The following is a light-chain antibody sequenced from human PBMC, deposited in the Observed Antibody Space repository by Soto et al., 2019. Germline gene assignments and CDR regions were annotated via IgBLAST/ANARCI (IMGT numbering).Light chain of an antibody. CDR1: QSVSNY. CDR3: QQRRNWPLLT. V-gene: IGKV3-11*01. J-gene: IGKJ4*01. Sequence: DIVLTQSPATLSLSPGERATLSCRASQSVSNYLAWYQQKPGQAPRLLIYDASNRATAIPARFSGSGSGTDFTLTISSLEPEDFAVYYCQQRRNWPLLTFGGGTKVEIK. CDR2: DAS.